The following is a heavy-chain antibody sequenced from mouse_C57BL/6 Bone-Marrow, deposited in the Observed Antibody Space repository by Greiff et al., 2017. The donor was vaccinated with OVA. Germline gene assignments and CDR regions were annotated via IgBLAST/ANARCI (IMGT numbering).Heavy chain of an antibody. CDR3: AGGYYDYDGEFAY. Sequence: VQLQQSGPGLVQPSQRLSITCTVSGFSLTSYGVHWVRQSPGKGLEWLGVIWSGGSTDYNAAFISRLSISKDNSKSQVFFKMNSLQADDTAIYYCAGGYYDYDGEFAYCGQGTLVTVSA. CDR1: GFSLTSYG. J-gene: IGHJ3*01. CDR2: IWSGGST. V-gene: IGHV2-2*01. D-gene: IGHD2-4*01.